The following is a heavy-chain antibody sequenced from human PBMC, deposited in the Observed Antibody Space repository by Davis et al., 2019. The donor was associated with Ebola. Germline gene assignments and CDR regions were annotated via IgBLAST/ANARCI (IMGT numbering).Heavy chain of an antibody. CDR3: ASTPFITMVRGAYGMDV. D-gene: IGHD3-10*01. J-gene: IGHJ6*02. CDR1: GFTFSSYD. CDR2: IGTAGDT. V-gene: IGHV3-13*01. Sequence: PGGSLRLSCAASGFTFSSYDMHWVRQATGKGLEWVSAIGTAGDTYYPGSVKGRFTISRENAKNSLYLQMNSLRAEDTAVYYCASTPFITMVRGAYGMDVWGQGTTVTVSS.